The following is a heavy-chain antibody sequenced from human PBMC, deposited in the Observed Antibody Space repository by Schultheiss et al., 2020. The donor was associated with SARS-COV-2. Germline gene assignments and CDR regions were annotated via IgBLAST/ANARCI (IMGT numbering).Heavy chain of an antibody. J-gene: IGHJ6*02. CDR3: ARVKRGYSYGRKSYYYYGMDV. CDR1: GGSFSGYY. D-gene: IGHD5-18*01. Sequence: SETLSLTCAVYGGSFSGYYWSWIRQPPGKGLEWIGEINHSGSTNYNPSLKSRVTISVDTSKNQFSLQLNSVTPEDTAVYYCARVKRGYSYGRKSYYYYGMDVWGQGTTVTVSS. V-gene: IGHV4-34*01. CDR2: INHSGST.